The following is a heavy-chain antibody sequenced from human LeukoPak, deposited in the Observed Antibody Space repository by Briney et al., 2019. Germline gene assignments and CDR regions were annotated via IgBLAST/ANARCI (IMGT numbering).Heavy chain of an antibody. CDR1: GFTFGDYA. CDR3: ARRYYDNFDY. J-gene: IGHJ4*02. CDR2: IRSKAYGGTT. D-gene: IGHD3-22*01. Sequence: PGGSLRLSCTASGFTFGDYAMSWVRQVPGKGLEWVGFIRSKAYGGTTEDAASVKGRFTISRDDSKNTAYLQMNSLRAEDTAVYYCARRYYDNFDYWGQGTLVTVSS. V-gene: IGHV3-49*04.